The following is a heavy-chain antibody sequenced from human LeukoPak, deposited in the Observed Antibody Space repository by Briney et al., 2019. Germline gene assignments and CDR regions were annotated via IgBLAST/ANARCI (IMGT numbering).Heavy chain of an antibody. V-gene: IGHV4-59*01. D-gene: IGHD6-19*01. CDR3: AVVAMAGTIDY. CDR1: GGSISTYY. CDR2: IYYSGGT. Sequence: SETLSLTCTVSGGSISTYYWGWIRQPPGKGLEWIGYIYYSGGTNYNPSLKSRVTISVDTSNNQFSLKLSSVTAADTAVYYCAVVAMAGTIDYWGQGTLVAVSS. J-gene: IGHJ4*02.